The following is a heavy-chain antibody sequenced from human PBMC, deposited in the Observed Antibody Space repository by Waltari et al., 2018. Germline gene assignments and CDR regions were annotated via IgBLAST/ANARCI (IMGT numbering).Heavy chain of an antibody. Sequence: QVQLQQWGAGLLKPSETLSLTCAVYGGSFSGYYWSWIRQPPGKGLEWIGEINQSGSTNYNPSLKSRVTISVDTSKNQFSLKLSSVTAADTVVYYCARGGYMDVWGKGTTVTVSS. V-gene: IGHV4-34*01. CDR2: INQSGST. CDR3: ARGGYMDV. J-gene: IGHJ6*03. CDR1: GGSFSGYY.